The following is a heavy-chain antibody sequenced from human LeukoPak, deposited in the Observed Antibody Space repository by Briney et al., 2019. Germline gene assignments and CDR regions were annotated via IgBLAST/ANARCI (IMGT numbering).Heavy chain of an antibody. V-gene: IGHV1-8*01. J-gene: IGHJ3*02. D-gene: IGHD2-15*01. CDR1: GYTFTSYD. CDR3: TRGLVVLSATSWAFDI. CDR2: MNPNSGNT. Sequence: GASVKVSCKASGYTFTSYDINWVRQATGQWLEWMGWMNPNSGNTGYAQKFQARVSMTRNTSISTAYMELSSLRSEDTAVYYCTRGLVVLSATSWAFDIWGHGTMVTVSS.